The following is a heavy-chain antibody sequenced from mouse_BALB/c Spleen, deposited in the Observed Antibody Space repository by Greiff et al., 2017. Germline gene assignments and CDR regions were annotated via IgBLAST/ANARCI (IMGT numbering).Heavy chain of an antibody. J-gene: IGHJ4*01. Sequence: VQLQQSGPELVKPGASVKIPCKASGYTFTDYNMDWVKQSHGKSLEWIGDINPNNGGTIYNQKFKGKATLTVDKSSSTAYMELRSLTSEDTAVYYCGRKNGKDDDMDDWGQGTAGTVSA. CDR2: INPNNGGT. V-gene: IGHV1-18*01. D-gene: IGHD2-1*01. CDR3: GRKNGKDDDMDD. CDR1: GYTFTDYN.